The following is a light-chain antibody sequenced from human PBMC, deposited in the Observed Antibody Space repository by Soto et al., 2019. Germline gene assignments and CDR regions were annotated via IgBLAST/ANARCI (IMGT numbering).Light chain of an antibody. Sequence: EIVMTQSPATLSVSPGERAPLSCRASQSVSSNLAWYQQKPGQAPRLLIYGASTRATGIPARVSGSGSGTEFTLTISSLQSEDFAVYYCQQYNNWPPTWTFGQGTKVEIK. J-gene: IGKJ1*01. CDR3: QQYNNWPPTWT. CDR1: QSVSSN. V-gene: IGKV3-15*01. CDR2: GAS.